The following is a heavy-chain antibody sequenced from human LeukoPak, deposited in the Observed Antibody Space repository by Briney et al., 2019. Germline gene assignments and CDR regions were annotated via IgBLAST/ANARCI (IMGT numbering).Heavy chain of an antibody. D-gene: IGHD4-11*01. CDR1: GFTFSSYS. CDR2: ISSSSSYI. Sequence: GGSLRLSCAASGFTFSSYSMNWVRQAPGKGLEWVSSISSSSSYIYYADSVKGRFTISRGNAKNSLYLQMNSLRAEDTAVYYCARDWSDYSNKGRWFDPWGQGTLVTVSS. CDR3: ARDWSDYSNKGRWFDP. V-gene: IGHV3-21*01. J-gene: IGHJ5*02.